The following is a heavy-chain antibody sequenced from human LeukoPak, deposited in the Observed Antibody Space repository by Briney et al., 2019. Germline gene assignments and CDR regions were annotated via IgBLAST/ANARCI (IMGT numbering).Heavy chain of an antibody. CDR2: VYHLGST. D-gene: IGHD2-15*01. CDR3: ARGRYCSADICSGGDAFDI. Sequence: PSETLSLTCTVSGDSITSPYYWGWIRQPPGKGLEWIGSVYHLGSTYYSPSLKSRVTMSVDTSKNQFSLKLTSVTAADTAVYYCARGRYCSADICSGGDAFDIWGQGTMVSVSS. J-gene: IGHJ3*02. V-gene: IGHV4-38-2*02. CDR1: GDSITSPYY.